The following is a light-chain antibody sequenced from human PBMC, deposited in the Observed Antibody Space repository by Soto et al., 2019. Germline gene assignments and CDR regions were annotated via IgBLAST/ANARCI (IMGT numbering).Light chain of an antibody. CDR1: QSVSNSY. CDR3: QQYNNWPPLT. CDR2: GAS. J-gene: IGKJ4*01. Sequence: EIVMTQSPATLSVSPGERATLSCRASQSVSNSYLAWYQQKPGQAPRLLIYGASSRATGIPDRFSGSGSGTDFTLTISSLQSEDFAVYYCQQYNNWPPLTFGGGTKVDIK. V-gene: IGKV3D-15*01.